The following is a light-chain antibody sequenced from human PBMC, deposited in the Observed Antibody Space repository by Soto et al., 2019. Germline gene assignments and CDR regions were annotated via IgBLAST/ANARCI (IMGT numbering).Light chain of an antibody. CDR3: QQRSNWPIT. J-gene: IGKJ5*01. CDR1: QAVNTR. V-gene: IGKV3D-11*01. CDR2: LAS. Sequence: EIVLTQSPATLSSFPGDIVTLSCRASQAVNTRLAWYQHKPGQAPRLLIYLASNRAAGVPARFSGSGSGTDFTLTISSLEPEDFAVYYCQQRSNWPITFGQGTRLEIK.